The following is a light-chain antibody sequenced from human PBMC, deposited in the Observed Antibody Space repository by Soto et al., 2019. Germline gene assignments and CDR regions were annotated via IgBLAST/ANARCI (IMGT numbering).Light chain of an antibody. CDR3: QQYNSHSKT. CDR1: QGISSA. V-gene: IGKV1-13*02. J-gene: IGKJ1*01. Sequence: AIQLTQSPSSLSASVGDIVTITCRASQGISSAVAWYQQKPGKPPKLLMYDASSLESGVPPRFSGSGSGTDFTLSISSLQPDDFATFYCQQYNSHSKTFGQGTKVDIK. CDR2: DAS.